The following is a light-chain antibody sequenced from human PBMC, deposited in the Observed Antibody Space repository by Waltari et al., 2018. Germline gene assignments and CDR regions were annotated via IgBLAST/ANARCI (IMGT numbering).Light chain of an antibody. V-gene: IGKV3-11*01. J-gene: IGKJ1*01. CDR3: QQRSNWLWT. CDR1: QSVSSS. Sequence: EIVLTQSPATLSLSPGESATLSCRASQSVSSSLAWYQQKPGQAPRLLIYDPANRAAGIPAMFSGSGSGTDFTLTISSLEPEDCAVDDCQQRSNWLWTFGQGTKVEIK. CDR2: DPA.